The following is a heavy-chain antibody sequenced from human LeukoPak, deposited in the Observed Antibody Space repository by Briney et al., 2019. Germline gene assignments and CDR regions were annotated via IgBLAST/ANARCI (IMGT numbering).Heavy chain of an antibody. CDR1: GFTFDDYT. D-gene: IGHD2-21*02. Sequence: GGSLRLSYAASGFTFDDYTMHWVRQAPGKGLEWVSLISWDGGSRYYADSVKGRFTISRDNAKNSLYLQMNSLTADDTAVYYCARDGGFFGRVTLDYWGQGTLVSVSS. V-gene: IGHV3-43*01. CDR3: ARDGGFFGRVTLDY. J-gene: IGHJ4*02. CDR2: ISWDGGSR.